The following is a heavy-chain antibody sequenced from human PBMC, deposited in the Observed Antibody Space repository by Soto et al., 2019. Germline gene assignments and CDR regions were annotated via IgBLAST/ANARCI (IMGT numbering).Heavy chain of an antibody. V-gene: IGHV4-30-2*01. CDR1: GGSVNSGGYS. J-gene: IGHJ5*02. CDR3: TRGVLA. Sequence: QVQLQESGSRLVRPSQTVSLTCSVSGGSVNSGGYSWSWIRQPPGKGLEWIGFISPSGSPAYNPSLKSRVTISVDRSNHQISLELSSVTAADTAVYYCTRGVLAWGPGTRVTVSS. CDR2: ISPSGSP. D-gene: IGHD2-8*01.